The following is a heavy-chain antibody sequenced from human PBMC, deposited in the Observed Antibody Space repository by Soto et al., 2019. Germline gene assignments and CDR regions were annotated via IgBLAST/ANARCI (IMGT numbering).Heavy chain of an antibody. CDR2: INHSGST. J-gene: IGHJ5*02. CDR3: ARESVCSSTSCYSNWFDP. D-gene: IGHD2-2*01. Sequence: PSETLSLTCAVYGGSFSGYYWSWIRQPPGKGLEWIGEINHSGSTNYNPSLKSRVTISVDTSKNQFSLKLSSVTAADTAVYYCARESVCSSTSCYSNWFDPWGQGTLVTVSS. V-gene: IGHV4-34*01. CDR1: GGSFSGYY.